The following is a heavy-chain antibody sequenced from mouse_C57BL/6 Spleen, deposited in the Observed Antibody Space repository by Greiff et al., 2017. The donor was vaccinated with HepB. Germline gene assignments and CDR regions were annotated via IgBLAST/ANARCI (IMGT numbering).Heavy chain of an antibody. CDR1: GFTFSDYG. J-gene: IGHJ2*01. V-gene: IGHV5-17*01. D-gene: IGHD3-2*02. CDR3: ARGGSGYVPYYFDY. CDR2: ISSGSSTI. Sequence: DVMLVESGGGLVKPGGSLKLSCAASGFTFSDYGMHWVRQAPEKGLEWVAYISSGSSTIYYADTVKGRFTISRDNAKNTLFLQMTSLRSEDTAMYYCARGGSGYVPYYFDYWGQGTTLTVSS.